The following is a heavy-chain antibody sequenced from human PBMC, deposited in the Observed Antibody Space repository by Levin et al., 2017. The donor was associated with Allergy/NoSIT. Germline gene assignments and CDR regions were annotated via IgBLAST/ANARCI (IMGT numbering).Heavy chain of an antibody. Sequence: ASVKVSCKAFGYTFTHYGFSWVRQAPGQGLEWLGWISAYNDNTNAAQKLKDRLTMTTDTSTGTAYFELRSLTSDDTAVYYCARDLGAAAGNLDYWGQGTLVTVSS. CDR2: ISAYNDNT. CDR1: GYTFTHYG. D-gene: IGHD6-13*01. CDR3: ARDLGAAAGNLDY. V-gene: IGHV1-18*01. J-gene: IGHJ4*02.